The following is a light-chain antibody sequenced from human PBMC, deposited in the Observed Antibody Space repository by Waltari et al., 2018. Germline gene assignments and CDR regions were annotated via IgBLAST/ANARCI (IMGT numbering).Light chain of an antibody. CDR2: WAS. CDR1: RSLLYASTNKSY. CDR3: HQYYSSPQT. J-gene: IGKJ1*01. V-gene: IGKV4-1*01. Sequence: DIVMTQSPDSLPVSLGDRATPSFTSSRSLLYASTNKSYLAWYQQKVGQPPKLLFYWASIRESGVPDRFTGSGSGTNFTLTISNLQSEDVAVYYCHQYYSSPQTFGRGTKVEVK.